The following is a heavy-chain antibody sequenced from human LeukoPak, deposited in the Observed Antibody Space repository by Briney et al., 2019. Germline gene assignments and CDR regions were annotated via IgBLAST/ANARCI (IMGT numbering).Heavy chain of an antibody. J-gene: IGHJ4*02. Sequence: GGSLRLSCAASGFTFSSYAMSWLRQAPGKGREGVSAISGSGGSTYYADSVKGRFSISRAHSQNTLYLPMNSLRAEDTAVYSCAKTLRDDILTGYYAISYSFDSWGQGTLVTVSS. CDR3: AKTLRDDILTGYYAISYSFDS. CDR1: GFTFSSYA. D-gene: IGHD3-9*01. V-gene: IGHV3-23*01. CDR2: ISGSGGST.